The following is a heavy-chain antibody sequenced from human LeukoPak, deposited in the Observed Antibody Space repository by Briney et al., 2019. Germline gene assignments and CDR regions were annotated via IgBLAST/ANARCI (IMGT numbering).Heavy chain of an antibody. J-gene: IGHJ5*02. CDR3: AKGSPDYYGSGRPGWFDP. V-gene: IGHV3-23*01. D-gene: IGHD3-10*01. CDR2: ISGSGGST. Sequence: GGSLRLSCAASGFTFSGYAMSWVRQAPGKGLEWVSVISGSGGSTYYADSVKGRFTISRDNSKNTLYLQMNSLRAEDTAVYYCAKGSPDYYGSGRPGWFDPWGQGTLVTVSS. CDR1: GFTFSGYA.